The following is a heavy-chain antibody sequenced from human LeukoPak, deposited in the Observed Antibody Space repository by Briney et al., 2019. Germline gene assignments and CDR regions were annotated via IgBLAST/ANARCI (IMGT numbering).Heavy chain of an antibody. V-gene: IGHV4-59*08. CDR3: ASLYCSSTSCYLFH. D-gene: IGHD2-2*01. CDR2: IYYSGST. CDR1: GGSISSYY. Sequence: SETLSLTCTVSGGSISSYYWSWIRQTPGKGLEWIGYIYYSGSTNYNPSLKSRVNISVDTSKNQFSLKLSSVTAADTALYYCASLYCSSTSCYLFHWGQGTLATVSS. J-gene: IGHJ4*02.